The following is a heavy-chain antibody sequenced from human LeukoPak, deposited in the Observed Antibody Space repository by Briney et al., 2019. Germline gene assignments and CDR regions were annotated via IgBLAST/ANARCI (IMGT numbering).Heavy chain of an antibody. J-gene: IGHJ4*02. Sequence: PGGSLRLSCAASGFTFSSYAMSWVRQAPGKGLEWVSAISGSGGSTYYADSVKGRFTISRDNSKNTLYLQMNILRAEDTAVYYCAKDSGSYSTALDYWGQGTLVTVSS. CDR2: ISGSGGST. V-gene: IGHV3-23*01. CDR3: AKDSGSYSTALDY. D-gene: IGHD1-26*01. CDR1: GFTFSSYA.